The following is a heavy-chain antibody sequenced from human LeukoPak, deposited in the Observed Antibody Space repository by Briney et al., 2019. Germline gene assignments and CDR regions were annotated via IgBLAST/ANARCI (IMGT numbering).Heavy chain of an antibody. D-gene: IGHD3-10*01. CDR2: INPNSGGT. V-gene: IGHV1-2*02. CDR1: GYTFTGHY. Sequence: GASVKVSCKASGYTFTGHYMHWVRQAPGQGLEWMGWINPNSGGTNYAQKFQGRVTMTRDSSISTAYMELSSLRSDDTAVYYCARDQNYYGSGSYYNVDYWGQGTLVTVSS. CDR3: ARDQNYYGSGSYYNVDY. J-gene: IGHJ4*02.